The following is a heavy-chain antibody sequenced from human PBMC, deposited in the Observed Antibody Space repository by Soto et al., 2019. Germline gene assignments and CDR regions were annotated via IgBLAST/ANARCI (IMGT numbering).Heavy chain of an antibody. Sequence: QPGGSLRLSCAASGFTFSSYGMHWVRQAPGKGLEWVAVISYDGSNKYYADSVKGRFTISRDNSKNTLYLQVSSLRAVDTAVYYCVKDGSSGWPYYYGMDVWGQGTTVTVSS. V-gene: IGHV3-30*18. J-gene: IGHJ6*02. CDR3: VKDGSSGWPYYYGMDV. CDR1: GFTFSSYG. D-gene: IGHD6-19*01. CDR2: ISYDGSNK.